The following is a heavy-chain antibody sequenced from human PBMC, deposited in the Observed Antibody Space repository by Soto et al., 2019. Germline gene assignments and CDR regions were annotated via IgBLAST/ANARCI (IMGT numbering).Heavy chain of an antibody. D-gene: IGHD5-18*01. CDR3: ARDQTYLRHGYSDD. CDR2: IGDSSNFI. J-gene: IGHJ4*02. CDR1: GFNFIGHS. Sequence: EVQLVESGGGLVKPGGSLRLSCAASGFNFIGHSMNWFRQAPGKGLEWISSIGDSSNFIYYAASVRGRFTISRDNADKALYLQMDSLRAEDTGIYYCARDQTYLRHGYSDDWGQGALVTVSS. V-gene: IGHV3-21*01.